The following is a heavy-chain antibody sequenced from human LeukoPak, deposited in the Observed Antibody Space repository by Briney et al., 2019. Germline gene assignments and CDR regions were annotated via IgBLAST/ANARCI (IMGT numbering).Heavy chain of an antibody. D-gene: IGHD1-1*01. CDR2: VYNDGRT. V-gene: IGHV3-53*01. CDR3: TRGSPTVSAGYN. Sequence: PGESLRLSCAASGFTVNRDYMSWVRQSPGKGLEWVSVVYNDGRTFYADSVKGRFTISRDDSKNTVFLQMNRLRPEDTAIYFRTRGSPTVSAGYNWGRGTVVIVSS. J-gene: IGHJ4*02. CDR1: GFTVNRDY.